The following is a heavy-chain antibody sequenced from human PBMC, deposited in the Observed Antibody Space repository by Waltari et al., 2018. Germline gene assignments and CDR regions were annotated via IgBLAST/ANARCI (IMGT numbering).Heavy chain of an antibody. Sequence: QVQLVQSGAEMNRPGASVKVSCEASGYTFADFYIHWVRQAPGQGFEWMGWVSPKNGVTNYVPKFQGRVTMTRDTSINTVYMELRRLTSDDTAVYFCVRDLAQQLYDYWGQGTLVTVSS. CDR3: VRDLAQQLYDY. CDR2: VSPKNGVT. V-gene: IGHV1-2*02. D-gene: IGHD6-13*01. CDR1: GYTFADFY. J-gene: IGHJ4*02.